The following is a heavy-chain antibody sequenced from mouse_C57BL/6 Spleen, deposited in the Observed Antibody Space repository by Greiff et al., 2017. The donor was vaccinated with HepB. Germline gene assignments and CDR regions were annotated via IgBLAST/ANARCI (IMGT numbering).Heavy chain of an antibody. D-gene: IGHD2-1*01. CDR3: ARRGWYLGDAMDY. J-gene: IGHJ4*01. Sequence: QVQLQQPGAELVKPGASVKMSCKASGYTFTSYWITWVKQRPGQGLEWIGDIYPGSGSTNYNEKFKSKATLTVDTSSSTAYMQLSSLTSEDSSVYYCARRGWYLGDAMDYWGQGTSVTVSS. CDR2: IYPGSGST. CDR1: GYTFTSYW. V-gene: IGHV1-55*01.